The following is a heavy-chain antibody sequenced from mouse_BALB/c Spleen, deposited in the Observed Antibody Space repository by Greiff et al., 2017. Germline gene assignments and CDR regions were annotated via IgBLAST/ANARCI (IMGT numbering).Heavy chain of an antibody. CDR2: IWSGGST. CDR1: GFSLTSYG. V-gene: IGHV2-2*02. Sequence: VMLVESGPGLVQPSQSLSITCTVSGFSLTSYGVHWVRQSPGKGLEWLGVIWSGGSTDYNAAFISRLSISKDNSKSQVFFKMNSLQANDTAIYYCASLTTVVATRAMDYWGQGTSVTVSS. CDR3: ASLTTVVATRAMDY. J-gene: IGHJ4*01. D-gene: IGHD1-1*01.